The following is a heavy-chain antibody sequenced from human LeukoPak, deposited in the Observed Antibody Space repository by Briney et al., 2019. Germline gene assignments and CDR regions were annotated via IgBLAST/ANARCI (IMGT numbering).Heavy chain of an antibody. V-gene: IGHV3-21*01. CDR3: ARNRVGNSVWSDAFDI. J-gene: IGHJ3*02. CDR1: GFTSSSYS. Sequence: PGGSLRLSXAASGFTSSSYSMNWVRQAPGKGLEWVSSISSDSNYIYYADSVKGRFTISRDNAKNSLYLQMSSLRAEDTAVYYCARNRVGNSVWSDAFDIWGQGTMVTVS. D-gene: IGHD4-23*01. CDR2: ISSDSNYI.